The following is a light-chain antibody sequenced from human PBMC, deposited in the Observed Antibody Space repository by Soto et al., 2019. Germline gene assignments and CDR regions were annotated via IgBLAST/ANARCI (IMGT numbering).Light chain of an antibody. CDR3: CSYAGSYTFYV. CDR1: SSDVGGYNY. J-gene: IGLJ1*01. CDR2: DVG. V-gene: IGLV2-11*01. Sequence: QSVLTQPRSVSGSPGQSVTISCTGTSSDVGGYNYVSWYQQHPGKAPKLMIYDVGKRPSGVPDRFSGSKSGNTASLTISGLQAEDEADYYCCSYAGSYTFYVFGTGTKLTVL.